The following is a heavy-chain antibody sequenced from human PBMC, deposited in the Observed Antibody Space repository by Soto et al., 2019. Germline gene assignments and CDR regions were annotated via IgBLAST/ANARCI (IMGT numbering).Heavy chain of an antibody. V-gene: IGHV3-33*01. D-gene: IGHD4-17*01. CDR2: IWYDGGNK. J-gene: IGHJ2*01. CDR1: GFTFSSYG. CDR3: ARDQHGGYSRSWYFDL. Sequence: QVQLVESGGGVVQPGGSLRLSCAASGFTFSSYGMHWVRQAPGKGLEWVAVIWYDGGNKYYADSVKGRFTISRDNSKNTLHLQMNSLRAEDTAVYYCARDQHGGYSRSWYFDLWGRGALVTVSS.